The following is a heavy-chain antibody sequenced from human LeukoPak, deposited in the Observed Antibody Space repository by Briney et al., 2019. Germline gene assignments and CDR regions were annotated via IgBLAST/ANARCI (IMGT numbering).Heavy chain of an antibody. CDR3: ARDTGSEVVGATLNY. CDR2: ISGYNGNT. D-gene: IGHD2-15*01. J-gene: IGHJ4*02. Sequence: ASVKVSCKASGYTFTSYGISWVRQAPGQGLEWMGWISGYNGNTNYAQELQGRVTMTTDTSTSTAYMELRSLRSDDTALYYCARDTGSEVVGATLNYWGQGTLVTVSS. V-gene: IGHV1-18*01. CDR1: GYTFTSYG.